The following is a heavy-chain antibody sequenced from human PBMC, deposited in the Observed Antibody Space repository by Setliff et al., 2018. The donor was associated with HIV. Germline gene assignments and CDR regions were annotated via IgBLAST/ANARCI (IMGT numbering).Heavy chain of an antibody. D-gene: IGHD2-21*01. V-gene: IGHV4-39*07. J-gene: IGHJ6*02. CDR2: AGSADYGGNA. CDR3: ARSYCGGGLCFRGLDL. CDR1: GGSISSDNYY. Sequence: PSETLSLTCTVSGGSISSDNYYWSWIRQPAGKGLEWIGSAGSADYGGNAYYNPSLKSRVTISVETSKNQFSLKLTSVTAADTAVYYCARSYCGGGLCFRGLDLWGQGTTVTVSS.